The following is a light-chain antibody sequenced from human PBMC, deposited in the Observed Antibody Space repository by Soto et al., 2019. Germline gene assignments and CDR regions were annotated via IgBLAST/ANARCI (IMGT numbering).Light chain of an antibody. Sequence: QSALTQPASVSGSPGQSITISCTGSSSDVCSYNYVSWYQHHPGEAPKLIIYDVNNRPSGVSNRFSGSKSGNTASLTISGLQAEDEADYYCCSYTSSNTLVYVFGTGTKVTVL. V-gene: IGLV2-14*03. CDR1: SSDVCSYNY. CDR3: CSYTSSNTLVYV. CDR2: DVN. J-gene: IGLJ1*01.